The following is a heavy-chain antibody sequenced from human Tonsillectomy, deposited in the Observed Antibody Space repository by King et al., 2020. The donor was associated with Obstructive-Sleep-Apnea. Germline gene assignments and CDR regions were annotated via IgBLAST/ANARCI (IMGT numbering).Heavy chain of an antibody. CDR3: NTSQRITMIVVGFDI. CDR2: IKSKTDGGTT. V-gene: IGHV3-15*05. CDR1: GFTFSNAW. D-gene: IGHD3-22*01. Sequence: VQLVESGGGLVKPGGSLRLSCAASGFTFSNAWMSWVRQAPGKGLEWVGRIKSKTDGGTTDYAAPVKGRFTISRDDSKNTLYLQMNSLKTEDTAVYYCNTSQRITMIVVGFDIWGQGTMVTVSS. J-gene: IGHJ3*02.